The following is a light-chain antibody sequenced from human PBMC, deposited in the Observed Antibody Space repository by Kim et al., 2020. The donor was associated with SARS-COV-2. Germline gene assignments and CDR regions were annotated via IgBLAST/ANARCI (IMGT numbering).Light chain of an antibody. CDR3: NSRDSSNSHWV. CDR1: SLRSYY. Sequence: SSELTQDPAVSVALGQTVRITCQGDSLRSYYASWYQQKPGRAPVLVIYGKNNRPSGIPDRFSGSSSANTASLTITGAQAEDEAVYYCNSRDSSNSHWVFGGGTQLTVL. V-gene: IGLV3-19*01. CDR2: GKN. J-gene: IGLJ3*02.